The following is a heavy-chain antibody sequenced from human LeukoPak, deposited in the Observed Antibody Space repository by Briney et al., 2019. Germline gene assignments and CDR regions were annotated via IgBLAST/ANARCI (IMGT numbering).Heavy chain of an antibody. D-gene: IGHD3-10*01. Sequence: GASVKASCKASGYTFTGYYMHWVRQAPGQGLEWMGWINPNSGGTNYAQKFQGRVTMTRDTSISTAYMELSRLRSDDTAVYYCARDGMVRGVIINAFDIWGQGTMVTVSS. V-gene: IGHV1-2*02. CDR2: INPNSGGT. CDR1: GYTFTGYY. CDR3: ARDGMVRGVIINAFDI. J-gene: IGHJ3*02.